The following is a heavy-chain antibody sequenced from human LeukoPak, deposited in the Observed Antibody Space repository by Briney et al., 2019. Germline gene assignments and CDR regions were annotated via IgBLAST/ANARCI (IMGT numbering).Heavy chain of an antibody. Sequence: PGGSLRLSCAASRFTFSDYYMSWVRQAPGKGLEWISYISSTGATIHYADSVKGRFTVSRDNAKNSLYLQMNSLRAEDTAVYYCAKEVAAAGFIDYWGQGTLVTVSS. D-gene: IGHD6-13*01. V-gene: IGHV3-11*04. CDR2: ISSTGATI. CDR3: AKEVAAAGFIDY. CDR1: RFTFSDYY. J-gene: IGHJ4*02.